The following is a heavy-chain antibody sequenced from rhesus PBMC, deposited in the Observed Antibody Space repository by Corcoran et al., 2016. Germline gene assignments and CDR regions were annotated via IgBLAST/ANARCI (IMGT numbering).Heavy chain of an antibody. Sequence: QVQLQQWGEGLVKPSETLSLTCAVYGGSISGYYYWSWIRQPPGKGLEWIGYIYGNSANTNYNPSLKNRFTISKDTSKNQLSLKLSSVTTADTAVYYCARGFGYYDSGYYFDYWGQGVLVTVSS. CDR2: IYGNSANT. J-gene: IGHJ4*01. D-gene: IGHD3-28*01. CDR1: GGSISGYYY. CDR3: ARGFGYYDSGYYFDY. V-gene: IGHV4-73*01.